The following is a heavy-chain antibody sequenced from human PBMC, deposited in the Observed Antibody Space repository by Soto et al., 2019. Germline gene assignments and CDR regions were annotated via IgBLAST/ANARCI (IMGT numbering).Heavy chain of an antibody. J-gene: IGHJ5*02. CDR2: IYYSGST. D-gene: IGHD5-18*01. Sequence: QVQLQESGPGLVKPSQTLSLTCTVSGGSISTGGYYWSWLRQHPGKGLEWIGYIYYSGSTYYNPSLKSRVTISVDTSKNQFSLKLSSVTAADTAVYYCASSPYNYGARVGFDPWGQGTLVTVSS. CDR3: ASSPYNYGARVGFDP. V-gene: IGHV4-31*03. CDR1: GGSISTGGYY.